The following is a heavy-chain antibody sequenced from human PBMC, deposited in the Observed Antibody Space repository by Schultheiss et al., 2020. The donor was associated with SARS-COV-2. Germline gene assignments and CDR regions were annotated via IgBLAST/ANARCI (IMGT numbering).Heavy chain of an antibody. V-gene: IGHV3-23*01. CDR1: GFTFGNYA. CDR2: ISGSGRST. J-gene: IGHJ4*02. Sequence: GGSLRLSCAASGFTFGNYALTWVRQAPGKGLEWVSGISGSGRSTYYADSVKGRFTISRDNSKNTLYLQMNSLRAEDTAVYYCAKADSSWGADFDYWGQGTLVTVSS. D-gene: IGHD6-13*01. CDR3: AKADSSWGADFDY.